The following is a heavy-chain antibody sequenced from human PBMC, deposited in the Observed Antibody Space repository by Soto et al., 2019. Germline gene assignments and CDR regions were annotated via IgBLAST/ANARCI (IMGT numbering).Heavy chain of an antibody. J-gene: IGHJ5*02. CDR2: LYYGGST. CDR1: GGSINSDDSF. Sequence: SETLSLTCSVSGGSINSDDSFWGWVRQSPGKGLEWIGSLYYGGSTFYNPSLKSRVTISLDTSKNQFSLRLTSVTAADTAIYYCARQLPVGATSWFDPWGQGTLVTV. V-gene: IGHV4-39*01. D-gene: IGHD1-26*01. CDR3: ARQLPVGATSWFDP.